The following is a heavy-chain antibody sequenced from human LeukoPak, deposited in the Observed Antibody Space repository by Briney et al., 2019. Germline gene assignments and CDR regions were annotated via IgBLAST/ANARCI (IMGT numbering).Heavy chain of an antibody. CDR2: ISYDGSNE. CDR3: ARDNGGDDAFDI. CDR1: GFTFSSYV. D-gene: IGHD4-23*01. V-gene: IGHV3-30*04. J-gene: IGHJ3*02. Sequence: SGGSLRLSCAASGFTFSSYVMHWVRQAPGKGLEWVAIISYDGSNEYYADSVKGRFTISRDNSKNTLYLQMSSLRAEDTAVYYCARDNGGDDAFDIWGQGTMVTVSS.